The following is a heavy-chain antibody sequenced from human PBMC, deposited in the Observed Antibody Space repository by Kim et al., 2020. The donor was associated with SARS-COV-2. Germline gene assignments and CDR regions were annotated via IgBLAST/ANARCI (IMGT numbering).Heavy chain of an antibody. V-gene: IGHV3-30*07. Sequence: DSVKSRFTVSRDNSKNTLYLQMNSLRAEDTAVYYCARDFLGYDSSGYYPYWGQGTLVTVSS. J-gene: IGHJ4*02. D-gene: IGHD3-22*01. CDR3: ARDFLGYDSSGYYPY.